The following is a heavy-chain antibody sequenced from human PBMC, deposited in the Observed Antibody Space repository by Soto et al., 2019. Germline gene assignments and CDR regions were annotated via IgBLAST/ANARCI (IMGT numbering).Heavy chain of an antibody. V-gene: IGHV4-39*01. CDR2: IYYSGST. CDR3: ARNVLRFLEWLSPRLDP. J-gene: IGHJ5*02. CDR1: GGSISSSSYY. Sequence: SETLSLTCTVSGGSISSSSYYWGWIRQPPGKGLEWIGSIYYSGSTYYNPSLKSRVTISVDTSKNQFSLKLSSVTAADTAVYYCARNVLRFLEWLSPRLDPWGQGTLVTV. D-gene: IGHD3-3*01.